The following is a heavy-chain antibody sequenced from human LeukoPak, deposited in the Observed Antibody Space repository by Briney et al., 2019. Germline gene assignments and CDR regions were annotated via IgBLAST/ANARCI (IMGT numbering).Heavy chain of an antibody. D-gene: IGHD3-10*01. CDR2: ITPSGGST. V-gene: IGHV1-46*01. Sequence: ASVKVSCKASGYTFTSYGISWVRQAPGQGLEWMGLITPSGGSTTYAQKFQGRVTMTRDTSTSTVYMELSSLRSEDTAVYYCATSEVRGVIPDYWGQGTLVTVSS. CDR1: GYTFTSYG. J-gene: IGHJ4*02. CDR3: ATSEVRGVIPDY.